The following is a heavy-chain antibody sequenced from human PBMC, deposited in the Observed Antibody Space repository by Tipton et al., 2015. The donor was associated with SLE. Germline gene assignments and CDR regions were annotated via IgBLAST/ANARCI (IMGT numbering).Heavy chain of an antibody. CDR3: ARGPGYYYMDV. J-gene: IGHJ6*03. CDR2: IYYSGST. Sequence: TLSLTCTVSGGSVSSGSYYWSWIRQPPGKGLEWIGYIYYSGSTNYNPSLKSRVTISVDTSKNQFSLKLSSVTAADTAVYYCARGPGYYYMDVWGKGTTVTVS. V-gene: IGHV4-61*01. D-gene: IGHD7-27*01. CDR1: GGSVSSGSYY.